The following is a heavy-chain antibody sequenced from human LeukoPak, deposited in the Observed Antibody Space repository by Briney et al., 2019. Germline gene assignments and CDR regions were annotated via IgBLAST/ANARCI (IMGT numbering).Heavy chain of an antibody. J-gene: IGHJ4*02. CDR1: GGSISDYY. CDR2: IYYSGST. CDR3: ARTSGSYSP. V-gene: IGHV4-59*08. D-gene: IGHD3-10*01. Sequence: SETLSLTCTVSGGSISDYYWSWIRQPPGKGLEWIGYIYYSGSTNYNPSLKSRVTISVDMSKNQFSLKLSSATAADTAVYYCARTSGSYSPWGQGTLVTVSS.